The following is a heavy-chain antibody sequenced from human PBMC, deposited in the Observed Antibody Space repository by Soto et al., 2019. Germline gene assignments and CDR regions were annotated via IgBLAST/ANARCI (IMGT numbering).Heavy chain of an antibody. CDR1: GFTFSNYA. Sequence: EVQLLDSGEGLVQPGGSLKLSCAASGFTFSNYAMSWVRQAPGKGLEWVSGIGSSGSNTYYADSVKGRFTISRDNSKNTLALQMNSLGTEATGEYFCSRVITYFSTPSGIDVWGPGTTVTVSS. CDR3: SRVITYFSTPSGIDV. J-gene: IGHJ6*02. D-gene: IGHD3-9*01. V-gene: IGHV3-23*01. CDR2: IGSSGSNT.